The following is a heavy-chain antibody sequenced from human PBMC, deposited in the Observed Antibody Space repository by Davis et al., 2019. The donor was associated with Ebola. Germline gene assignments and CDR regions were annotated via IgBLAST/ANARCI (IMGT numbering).Heavy chain of an antibody. Sequence: PSETLSLTCTVSGGSISSSSYYWGWIRQPPGKGLEWIGSIYYSGSTYYNPSLKSRVTISVDTSKNQFSLKLSSVTAADTAVYYCARQSGSYVDTAMVRGGVNWFDPWGQGTLVTVSS. CDR2: IYYSGST. J-gene: IGHJ5*02. CDR3: ARQSGSYVDTAMVRGGVNWFDP. V-gene: IGHV4-39*01. CDR1: GGSISSSSYY. D-gene: IGHD5-18*01.